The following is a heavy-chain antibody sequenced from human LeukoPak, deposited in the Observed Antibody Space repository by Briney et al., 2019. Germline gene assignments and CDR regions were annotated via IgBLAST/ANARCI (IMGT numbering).Heavy chain of an antibody. J-gene: IGHJ3*02. CDR2: LYSGGAT. CDR1: GFTFSNYA. CDR3: ARDTYDILTGYYKWAFDI. Sequence: PGGSLRLSCAASGFTFSNYAMTWVRQAPGKGLEWVSILYSGGATYYADSVKARFTISRDDSKNALYLQMNSLTAEDTAVYYCARDTYDILTGYYKWAFDIWGQGTMVTVSS. V-gene: IGHV3-53*01. D-gene: IGHD3-9*01.